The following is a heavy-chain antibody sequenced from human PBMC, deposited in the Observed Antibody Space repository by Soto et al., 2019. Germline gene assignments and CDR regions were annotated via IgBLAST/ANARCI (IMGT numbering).Heavy chain of an antibody. V-gene: IGHV3-30-3*01. Sequence: QVQLVESGGGVVQPGRSLRLSCAASGFTFSSYAMHWVRQAPGKGLEWVAVISYDGSNKYYADSVKGRFTISRDNSKNTLYLQMNSLRAEDTAVYYCAREGYSYGPARYYFDYWGQGTLVTVSS. D-gene: IGHD5-18*01. J-gene: IGHJ4*02. CDR3: AREGYSYGPARYYFDY. CDR2: ISYDGSNK. CDR1: GFTFSSYA.